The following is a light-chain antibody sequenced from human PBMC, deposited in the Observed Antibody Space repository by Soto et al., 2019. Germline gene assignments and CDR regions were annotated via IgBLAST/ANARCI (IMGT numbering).Light chain of an antibody. CDR1: GAYNY. J-gene: IGLJ3*02. CDR3: SSYTGSSTLGWV. Sequence: QSALTQPASVSGSPGQSITISCTGSGAYNYVSWFQQHPGKAPKLIIYEVSNRPSGVSTRFSGSKSGNTASLTISGLQAADEADYFCSSYTGSSTLGWVFGGGTKLTVL. CDR2: EVS. V-gene: IGLV2-14*01.